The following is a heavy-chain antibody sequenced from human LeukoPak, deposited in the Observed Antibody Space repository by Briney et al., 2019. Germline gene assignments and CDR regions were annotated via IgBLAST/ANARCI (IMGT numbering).Heavy chain of an antibody. Sequence: SGPTLVNPTQTLTLTCTFAGFSLSTSGMCVSCIRQPPGRALEWLALIDWDDDKYYSPSLKTRLTISKDTYKNQVVLTMTNMDPVDTATYYCARMRAAAGTVVYYYYMDVWGKGTTVTVSS. CDR2: IDWDDDK. CDR1: GFSLSTSGMC. J-gene: IGHJ6*03. D-gene: IGHD6-13*01. V-gene: IGHV2-70*01. CDR3: ARMRAAAGTVVYYYYMDV.